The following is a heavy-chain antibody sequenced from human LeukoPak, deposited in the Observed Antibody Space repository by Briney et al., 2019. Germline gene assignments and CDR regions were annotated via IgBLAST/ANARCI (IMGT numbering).Heavy chain of an antibody. V-gene: IGHV1-69*01. CDR1: GGTFTSYA. J-gene: IGHJ4*02. D-gene: IGHD1/OR15-1a*01. CDR2: IIPIFGTA. CDR3: ATAQNNIWPPAPIDY. Sequence: GSSVKVSCKASGGTFTSYAITWVRQVPEQGLEWMGEIIPIFGTANYALKFQGRVTITADEPTSTTYMELSSLRSDDTALYYCATAQNNIWPPAPIDYWGQGTLVTVSS.